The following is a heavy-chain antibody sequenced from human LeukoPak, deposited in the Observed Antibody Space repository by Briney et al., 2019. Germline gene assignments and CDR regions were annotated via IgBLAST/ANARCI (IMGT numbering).Heavy chain of an antibody. CDR3: ARGEPYYFDY. Sequence: SETLSLTCTVSGGPIRSSYYYWGWIRQPPGKGLEWIGSIYDSGSTYYNPSLKSRITVSVDTSKNQFSLKLSSVTAADTAVYYCARGEPYYFDYWGQGTLVTVSS. D-gene: IGHD1-14*01. V-gene: IGHV4-39*07. CDR1: GGPIRSSYYY. J-gene: IGHJ4*02. CDR2: IYDSGST.